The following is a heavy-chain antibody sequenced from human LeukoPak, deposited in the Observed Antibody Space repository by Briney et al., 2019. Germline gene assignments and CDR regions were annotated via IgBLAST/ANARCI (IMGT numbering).Heavy chain of an antibody. J-gene: IGHJ4*02. CDR1: GFTFSSYA. Sequence: GGSLRLSCAASGFTFSSYAMSWVRQAPGKGLEWVSGVNWNGGSTGYADSVKGRFTISRDNAKNSLYLQMNSLRAEDTALYYCARASLYDNSAYYLDYWGQGTLVTVSS. D-gene: IGHD3-22*01. CDR3: ARASLYDNSAYYLDY. CDR2: VNWNGGST. V-gene: IGHV3-20*04.